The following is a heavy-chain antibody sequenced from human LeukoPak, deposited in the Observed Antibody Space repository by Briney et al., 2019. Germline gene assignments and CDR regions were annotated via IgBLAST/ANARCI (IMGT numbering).Heavy chain of an antibody. CDR3: ARESTSEVGYEDY. D-gene: IGHD2-2*01. Sequence: PSETLSLTCTVSGASISSYYWSWIRQPPGKGLEWIGYIYYSGSTNYNPSLKSRVTMSVDTSKNQFSLKLSSVTAADTAVYYCARESTSEVGYEDYWGQGTLVTVSS. J-gene: IGHJ4*02. CDR2: IYYSGST. CDR1: GASISSYY. V-gene: IGHV4-59*12.